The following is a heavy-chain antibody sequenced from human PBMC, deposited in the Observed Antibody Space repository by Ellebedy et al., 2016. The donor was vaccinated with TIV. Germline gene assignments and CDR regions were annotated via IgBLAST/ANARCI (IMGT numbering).Heavy chain of an antibody. CDR3: AREVTATLHDAFDI. V-gene: IGHV3-21*04. J-gene: IGHJ3*02. D-gene: IGHD2-21*02. Sequence: GESLKISCAASGFTFSSYSMNWVRQAPGKGLEWVSSISSSSSYIYYADSVKGRFTISRDNAKNSLYLQMNSLRAEDTAVYYCAREVTATLHDAFDIWGQGTMVTVSS. CDR1: GFTFSSYS. CDR2: ISSSSSYI.